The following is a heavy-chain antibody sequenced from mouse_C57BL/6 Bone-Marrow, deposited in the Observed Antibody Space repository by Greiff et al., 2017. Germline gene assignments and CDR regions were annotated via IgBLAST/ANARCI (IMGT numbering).Heavy chain of an antibody. D-gene: IGHD3-2*02. CDR3: AQRQLRLRD. CDR2: IWSGGST. Sequence: QVQLKESGPGLVQPSPSLSITCTVSGFSLTSYGVHWVRQSPGKGLEWLGVIWSGGSTDYNAAFISRLSISKDNSKSQVFFKMSSLQADDTAIYYCAQRQLRLRDWGQGTLVTVSA. V-gene: IGHV2-2*01. J-gene: IGHJ3*01. CDR1: GFSLTSYG.